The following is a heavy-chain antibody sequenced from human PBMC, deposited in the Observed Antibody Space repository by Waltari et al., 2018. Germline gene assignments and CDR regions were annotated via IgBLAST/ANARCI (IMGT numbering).Heavy chain of an antibody. Sequence: QLQLQASGPGLVKPSETLSLTCSVSSCSIRNPYPYWAWIRQSPGKGLEWIATIYYSGSSYYNPSLESRVAIFIDTSKNQFSLRLTSVTVADTAVYYCARLIVGTSPDYFDYWGQGTLVTVSS. CDR3: ARLIVGTSPDYFDY. CDR2: IYYSGSS. CDR1: SCSIRNPYPY. V-gene: IGHV4-39*01. D-gene: IGHD1-26*01. J-gene: IGHJ4*02.